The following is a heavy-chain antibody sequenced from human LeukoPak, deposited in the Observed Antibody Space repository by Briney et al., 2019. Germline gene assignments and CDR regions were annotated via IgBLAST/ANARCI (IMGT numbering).Heavy chain of an antibody. CDR2: IIPIFGTA. Sequence: ASVKVSCKASGGTFSSYTISWVRQAPGQGLEWMGGIIPIFGTANYAQKFQGRVTITADESTSTAYMELSSLRSEDTAVYYCARLQGSGWSSGDDFDYWGQRTLVTVSS. V-gene: IGHV1-69*01. CDR3: ARLQGSGWSSGDDFDY. CDR1: GGTFSSYT. J-gene: IGHJ4*02. D-gene: IGHD6-19*01.